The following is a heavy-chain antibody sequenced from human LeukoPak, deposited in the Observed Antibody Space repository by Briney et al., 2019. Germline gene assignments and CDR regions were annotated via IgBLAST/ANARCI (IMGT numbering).Heavy chain of an antibody. J-gene: IGHJ4*02. CDR3: AKVGIAANRDFDY. Sequence: GGSLRLSCVASGVTVTNVWMSWVRQGPGKGLEWIGRIKSKTDNETIDYAAPVRGRFTISRDDSENTLYLQMSSLKTEDTAVYYCAKVGIAANRDFDYWGQGTLVTVSS. CDR2: IKSKTDNETI. V-gene: IGHV3-15*01. D-gene: IGHD6-6*01. CDR1: GVTVTNVW.